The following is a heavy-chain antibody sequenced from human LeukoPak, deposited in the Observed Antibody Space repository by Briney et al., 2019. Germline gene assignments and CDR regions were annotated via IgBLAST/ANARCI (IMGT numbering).Heavy chain of an antibody. CDR2: IYSGGST. CDR3: AREIVVVMANVKTLYFDY. V-gene: IGHV3-53*01. D-gene: IGHD2-21*01. CDR1: GFIFSSYT. Sequence: GGSLRLSCAASGFIFSSYTMNWVRQAPGKGLEWVSVIYSGGSTYYADSVKGRFTISRDNSKNTLYLQMNSLRAEDTAVYYCAREIVVVMANVKTLYFDYWGQGTLVTVSS. J-gene: IGHJ4*02.